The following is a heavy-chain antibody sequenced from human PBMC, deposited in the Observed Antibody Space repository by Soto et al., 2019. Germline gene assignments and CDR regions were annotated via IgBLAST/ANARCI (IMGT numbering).Heavy chain of an antibody. Sequence: SETLSLTCSVSGDSISSVDYFWAWIRQPPGQALEYIGYIYKSATTYYNPSFESRVATSLDTSKSQFSLNVTSVTAADTAVYFCARGRYCLTGRCFPNWFDSWGQGTLVTVSS. V-gene: IGHV4-30-4*01. CDR3: ARGRYCLTGRCFPNWFDS. CDR2: IYKSATT. D-gene: IGHD2-15*01. J-gene: IGHJ5*01. CDR1: GDSISSVDYF.